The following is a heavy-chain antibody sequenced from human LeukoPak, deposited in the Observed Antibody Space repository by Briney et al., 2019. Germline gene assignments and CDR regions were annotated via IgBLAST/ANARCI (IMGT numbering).Heavy chain of an antibody. CDR2: IIPIFGTA. CDR3: ARGALYCSSTSCSIDY. J-gene: IGHJ4*02. CDR1: GGTFSSYA. V-gene: IGHV1-69*13. Sequence: SVKVSCKASGGTFSSYAISWVRQAPGQGLEWMGGIIPIFGTAYYAQKFQGRVTITADESTSTAYMELSSLRSEDTAVYYCARGALYCSSTSCSIDYWGQGTLVTVSS. D-gene: IGHD2-2*01.